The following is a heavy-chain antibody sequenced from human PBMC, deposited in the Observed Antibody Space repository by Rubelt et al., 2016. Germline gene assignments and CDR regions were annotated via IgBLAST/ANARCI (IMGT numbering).Heavy chain of an antibody. Sequence: QVQLQQWGAGLLKPSETLSLTCAVYGGSFSGYYWSWIRPPPGKGLEWIGEINHSGSTNYNPSLKSRVTISVDTSKTQFSLKLSSVTAADTAVYYCARGRRGSSSWLGRDYYGMDVWGQGTTVTVSS. CDR1: GGSFSGYY. V-gene: IGHV4-34*01. J-gene: IGHJ6*02. CDR2: INHSGST. D-gene: IGHD6-13*01. CDR3: ARGRRGSSSWLGRDYYGMDV.